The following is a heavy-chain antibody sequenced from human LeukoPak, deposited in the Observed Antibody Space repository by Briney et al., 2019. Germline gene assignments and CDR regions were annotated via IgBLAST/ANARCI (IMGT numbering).Heavy chain of an antibody. Sequence: SETLSLTCTVSGGSISGYYWSWIRQPPGKGLEWIGYIYNSGSTNYNPSLKSRVTISVDTSKNQFSLKLSSVTAADTAVYYCVRLTYGDIWGQGTMVTVSS. CDR1: GGSISGYY. CDR2: IYNSGST. V-gene: IGHV4-59*08. J-gene: IGHJ3*02. CDR3: VRLTYGDI. D-gene: IGHD2-8*01.